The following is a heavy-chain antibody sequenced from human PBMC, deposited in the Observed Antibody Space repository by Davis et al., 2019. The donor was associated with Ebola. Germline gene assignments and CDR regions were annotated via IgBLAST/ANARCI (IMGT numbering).Heavy chain of an antibody. CDR1: GGSVSSGGYS. D-gene: IGHD3-22*01. CDR3: AGAPNYYIFDC. CDR2: IYSSGST. J-gene: IGHJ4*02. Sequence: PSETLSLTCTVSGGSVSSGGYSWFWIRQHPGKGLEWIGGIYSSGSTSYSPSLRSRLTISVDTSKDQFSLQLTSVTAADTAVYFCAGAPNYYIFDCWGQGTLVTVSS. V-gene: IGHV4-31*03.